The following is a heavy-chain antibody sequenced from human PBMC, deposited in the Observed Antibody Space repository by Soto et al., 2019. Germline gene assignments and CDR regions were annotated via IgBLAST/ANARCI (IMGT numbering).Heavy chain of an antibody. CDR2: ISSSGSTI. J-gene: IGHJ4*02. CDR1: GFTFSSYE. Sequence: GGSLRLSCAASGFTFSSYEMNWVRQAPGKGLEWVSYISSSGSTIYYADSVKGRFTISRDNSKNTLYLQMNSLRAEDTAVYYCARDRFPAPMYYFDYWGQGTLVTVSS. V-gene: IGHV3-48*03. D-gene: IGHD2-2*01. CDR3: ARDRFPAPMYYFDY.